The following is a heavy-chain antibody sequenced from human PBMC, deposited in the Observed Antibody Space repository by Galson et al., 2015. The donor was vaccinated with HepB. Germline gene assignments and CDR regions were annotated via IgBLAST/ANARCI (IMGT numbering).Heavy chain of an antibody. Sequence: SLRLSCAASGFTFSSYGMHWVRQAPGKGLEWVAVISYDGSNKYYADSVKGRFTISRDNSKNTLYLQMNSLRAEDTAVYYCAKTVTTRHAFDIWGQGTMVTVSS. D-gene: IGHD4-11*01. CDR3: AKTVTTRHAFDI. V-gene: IGHV3-30*18. CDR1: GFTFSSYG. CDR2: ISYDGSNK. J-gene: IGHJ3*02.